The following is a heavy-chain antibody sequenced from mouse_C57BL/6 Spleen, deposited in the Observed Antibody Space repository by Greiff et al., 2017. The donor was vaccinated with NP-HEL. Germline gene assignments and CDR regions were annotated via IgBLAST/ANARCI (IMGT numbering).Heavy chain of an antibody. CDR2: INSDGGST. V-gene: IGHV5-2*01. Sequence: EVQRVESGGGLVQPGESLKLSCESNEYEFPSHDMSWVRKTPEKRLELVAAINSDGGSTYYPDTMERRFIISRDNTKTTLYLQMSSLRSEDTALYYCARRRVGLRRLDYWGQGTTLTVSS. CDR3: ARRRVGLRRLDY. CDR1: EYEFPSHD. D-gene: IGHD2-4*01. J-gene: IGHJ2*01.